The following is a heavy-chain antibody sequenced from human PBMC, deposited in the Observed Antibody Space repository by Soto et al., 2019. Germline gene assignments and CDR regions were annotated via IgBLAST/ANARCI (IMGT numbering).Heavy chain of an antibody. D-gene: IGHD6-19*01. CDR1: GGSISSSHF. Sequence: QVLLQESGPGLVQPSGNLSLSCAVSGGSISSSHFWGWVRQPPGKGLEWVGDISHSGSVNYNPSLKRRVTISIDKSKNQFSLKLNSVTAADTAVYYCARSFGWYAIDYWGQGILVIVSS. CDR3: ARSFGWYAIDY. J-gene: IGHJ4*02. V-gene: IGHV4-4*02. CDR2: ISHSGSV.